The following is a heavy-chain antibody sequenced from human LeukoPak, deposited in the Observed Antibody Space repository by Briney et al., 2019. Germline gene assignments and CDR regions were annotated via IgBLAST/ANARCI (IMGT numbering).Heavy chain of an antibody. CDR3: ARVYRQQLGTCFDY. D-gene: IGHD6-13*01. J-gene: IGHJ4*02. CDR2: ILPNSGDT. CDR1: GYTFTGHY. V-gene: IGHV1-2*02. Sequence: ASVKVSCKASGYTFTGHYLHWLRQAPGQGLEWMGWILPNSGDTNYAQKFQGRVTMTRDTSINTAYMDLSGLRSDDTAIYYCARVYRQQLGTCFDYWGQGTLVAVSS.